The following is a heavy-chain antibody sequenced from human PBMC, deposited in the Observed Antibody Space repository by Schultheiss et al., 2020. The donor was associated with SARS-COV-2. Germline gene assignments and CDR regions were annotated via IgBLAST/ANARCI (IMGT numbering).Heavy chain of an antibody. CDR3: TTVETLYCTNGVCYPADY. V-gene: IGHV3-15*01. Sequence: GGSLRLSCAASGFTFSDYYMSWIRQAPGKGLEWVGRIKSKTDGGTTDYAAPVKGRFTISRDDSKNTLYLQMNSLKTEDTAVYYCTTVETLYCTNGVCYPADYWGQGTLVTVSS. J-gene: IGHJ4*02. CDR2: IKSKTDGGTT. D-gene: IGHD2-8*01. CDR1: GFTFSDYY.